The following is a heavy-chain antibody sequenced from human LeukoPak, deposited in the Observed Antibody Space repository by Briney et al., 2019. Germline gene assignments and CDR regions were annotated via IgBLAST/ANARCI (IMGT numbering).Heavy chain of an antibody. CDR2: ISSSSYI. CDR1: GFTFSSYS. J-gene: IGHJ4*02. Sequence: GGSLRLSCAASGFTFSSYSMNWVRQAPGKGLEWVSSISSSSYIYYADSVKGRFTISRDNAKNSLYLQMNSLRAEDTAVYYCARERSTVNTHGPFDYWGQGTLVTVSS. D-gene: IGHD4-11*01. CDR3: ARERSTVNTHGPFDY. V-gene: IGHV3-21*01.